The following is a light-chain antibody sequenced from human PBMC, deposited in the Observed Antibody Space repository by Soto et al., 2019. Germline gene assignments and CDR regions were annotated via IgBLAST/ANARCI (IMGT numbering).Light chain of an antibody. CDR3: QQYYSYWT. J-gene: IGKJ1*01. V-gene: IGKV1-5*01. CDR1: QSIGRW. CDR2: DAS. Sequence: DIQMTQSPSTLSASVGDTVTVTCRASQSIGRWLAWYQQKPGKAPKLLIFDASTLENGVPARFSGSRSGPEFSLTISSLQPDDFATYYCQQYYSYWTFGQGTKVESK.